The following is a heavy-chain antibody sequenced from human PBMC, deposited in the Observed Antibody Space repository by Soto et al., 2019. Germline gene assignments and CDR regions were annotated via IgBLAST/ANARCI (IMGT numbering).Heavy chain of an antibody. V-gene: IGHV4-61*01. Sequence: PSETLSLTCTISGGSVNSGSYYWSWIRQPPGKALEWIGHIYYIGGTNYNPSLKSRVIISIDTSKTQFSLKLRSVTAADTAVYYCARVSGTYCRTYQYYGMDVWGQGTTVTVSS. CDR1: GGSVNSGSYY. CDR2: IYYIGGT. D-gene: IGHD1-26*01. J-gene: IGHJ6*02. CDR3: ARVSGTYCRTYQYYGMDV.